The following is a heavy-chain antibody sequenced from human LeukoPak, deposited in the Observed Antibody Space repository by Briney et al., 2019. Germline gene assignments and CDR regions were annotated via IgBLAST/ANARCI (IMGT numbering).Heavy chain of an antibody. CDR3: AGSGYSHIRDWYFDL. CDR2: IDYRGST. CDR1: GGSISTYY. Sequence: SETLSLTCTVSGGSISTYYWSWIRQPPGKGLEWIAYIDYRGSTTYNPSLGSRVTISVDTSRNQFSLKLSSVTAADTAVYYCAGSGYSHIRDWYFDLWGRGTLVTVSS. J-gene: IGHJ2*01. D-gene: IGHD3-22*01. V-gene: IGHV4-59*01.